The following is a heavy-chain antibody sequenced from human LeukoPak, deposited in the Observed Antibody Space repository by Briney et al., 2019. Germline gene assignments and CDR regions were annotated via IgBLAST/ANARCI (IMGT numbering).Heavy chain of an antibody. J-gene: IGHJ6*03. CDR3: EREYYGILTGYYLDV. Sequence: GGSLRLSCAASEFTFTGYWMHWVRQAPGKGLVWVSRINSDADKTGYAEAVKGRFTISRDNAKKTLYLEMNSLRVEDTAVYYCEREYYGILTGYYLDVWGKGTAVTVSS. V-gene: IGHV3-74*01. D-gene: IGHD3-9*01. CDR1: EFTFTGYW. CDR2: INSDADKT.